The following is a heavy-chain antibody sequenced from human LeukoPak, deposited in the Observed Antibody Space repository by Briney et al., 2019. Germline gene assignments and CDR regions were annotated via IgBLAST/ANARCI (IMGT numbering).Heavy chain of an antibody. Sequence: PSETLSLTCVVSGGSFNGYYWSWIRQPPGKGLEWIGYIYYSGSTYYNPSLKSRVAISVDTSKNQFSLKLNSVTAADTAVYYCARVVPAANDAFDIWGQGTMVTVSS. J-gene: IGHJ3*02. D-gene: IGHD2-2*01. CDR2: IYYSGST. V-gene: IGHV4-30-4*08. CDR3: ARVVPAANDAFDI. CDR1: GGSFNGYY.